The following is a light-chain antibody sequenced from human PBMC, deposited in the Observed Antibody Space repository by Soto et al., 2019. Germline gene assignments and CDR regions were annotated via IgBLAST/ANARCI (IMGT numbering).Light chain of an antibody. V-gene: IGKV3-20*01. CDR2: GAS. CDR1: QSDSSSY. Sequence: EIVLTQSPGTLSLSPGKRATLSCRASQSDSSSYLAWYQQKPGQAPRLLIYGASSRATGIPDRFGGSGSGTDFTLTISRLEPEDFAVYYCQQYGSSPRYTFGQGTKLEIK. J-gene: IGKJ2*01. CDR3: QQYGSSPRYT.